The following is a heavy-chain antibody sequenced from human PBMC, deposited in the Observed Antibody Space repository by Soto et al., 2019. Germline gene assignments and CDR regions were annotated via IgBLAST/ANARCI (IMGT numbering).Heavy chain of an antibody. Sequence: SETLSLTCTVSGGSISSYYWSWIRQPPGKGLEWIGYIYYSGSTNYNPSLKSRVTISVDTSKNQFSLKLSSVTAADTAVYYCARHVADGIAAAGNHIDYWGQGTLVTVSS. CDR3: ARHVADGIAAAGNHIDY. J-gene: IGHJ4*02. CDR2: IYYSGST. D-gene: IGHD6-13*01. V-gene: IGHV4-59*08. CDR1: GGSISSYY.